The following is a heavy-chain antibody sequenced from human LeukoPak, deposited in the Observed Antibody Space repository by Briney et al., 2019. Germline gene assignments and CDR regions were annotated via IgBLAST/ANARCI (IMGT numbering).Heavy chain of an antibody. CDR1: GGSINDYY. J-gene: IGHJ1*01. V-gene: IGHV4-59*01. Sequence: SETLSLTCTVSGGSINDYYWSWIRQAPGKRLEWIGYIYYSGTTNYNPSLKSRVTISVDTSKTQFSLSLSSVTAADTAVYYCVRGFYDSGTYSGYFQHWGQGTLVTVSS. CDR3: VRGFYDSGTYSGYFQH. D-gene: IGHD3-10*01. CDR2: IYYSGTT.